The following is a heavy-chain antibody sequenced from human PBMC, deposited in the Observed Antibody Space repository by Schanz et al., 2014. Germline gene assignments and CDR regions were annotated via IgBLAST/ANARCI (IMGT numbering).Heavy chain of an antibody. V-gene: IGHV3-48*01. J-gene: IGHJ4*02. D-gene: IGHD1-1*01. CDR2: ISASGGDT. CDR1: GITFSSHS. CDR3: ARDRRNAELDY. Sequence: EVHLVESGGGLVQPGGSLRLSCAASGITFSSHSFNWVRQAPGKGLEWLSVISASGGDTYYADSVKGRFTISRDNAKNSMYLEMNSLRAEDAALYDCARDRRNAELDYWGQGTLVTVSS.